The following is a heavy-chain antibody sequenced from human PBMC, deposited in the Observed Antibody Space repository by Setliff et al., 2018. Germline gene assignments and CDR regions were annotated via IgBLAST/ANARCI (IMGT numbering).Heavy chain of an antibody. CDR1: GFTFRDYS. Sequence: GESLKISCATSGFTFRDYSLTWVRQAPGKGLEWVAYISRGATSIYYADSVKGRFTISRDDATNSLYLQMNSLRAEDTAVYYCSTKGVPGTGGQGTLVTVSS. CDR2: ISRGATSI. V-gene: IGHV3-11*01. D-gene: IGHD6-19*01. J-gene: IGHJ4*02. CDR3: STKGVPGT.